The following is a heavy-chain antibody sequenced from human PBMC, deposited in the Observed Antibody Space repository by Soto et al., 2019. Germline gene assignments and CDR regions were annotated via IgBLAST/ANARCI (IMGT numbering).Heavy chain of an antibody. D-gene: IGHD1-26*01. CDR2: ISGSGGST. Sequence: GGSLRLSCAASGFTFSSYAMSWVRQAPGKGLEWVSAISGSGGSTYYAASVKGLFTIARDNYKNTLYLQINSLRAEDTAVYYCATVGSSPSYWGQGTLVTVYS. CDR1: GFTFSSYA. CDR3: ATVGSSPSY. V-gene: IGHV3-23*01. J-gene: IGHJ4*02.